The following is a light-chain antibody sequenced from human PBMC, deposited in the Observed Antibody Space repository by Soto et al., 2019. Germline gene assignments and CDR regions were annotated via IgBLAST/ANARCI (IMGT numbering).Light chain of an antibody. CDR3: CSFAAGNTYV. J-gene: IGLJ1*01. V-gene: IGLV2-23*01. CDR2: EGS. Sequence: QSVLTQPASVSGSPGQSITISCTGSSSDVGSQNLVSWYQQHPGKAPKLIIYEGSRRPSGVSNRFSGSQSGNTASLTVSGLQAEDEADYYCCSFAAGNTYVFGSGTKVT. CDR1: SSDVGSQNL.